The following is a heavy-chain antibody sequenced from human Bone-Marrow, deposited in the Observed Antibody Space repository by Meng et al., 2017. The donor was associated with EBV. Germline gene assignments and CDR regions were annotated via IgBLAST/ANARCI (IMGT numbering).Heavy chain of an antibody. CDR3: ARGVATIKYFDY. CDR2: INHSGST. D-gene: IGHD5-12*01. CDR1: GGSFSGYY. Sequence: AKLCQMGAGRLQSSVTLAPTCAVDGGSFSGYYWSWCRQPPGKGLEWIGEINHSGSTNYHPSLKSRVTISVDTSKNQFSLKLRSVTAADTAVYYCARGVATIKYFDYWGQGTLVTVSS. J-gene: IGHJ4*02. V-gene: IGHV4-34*01.